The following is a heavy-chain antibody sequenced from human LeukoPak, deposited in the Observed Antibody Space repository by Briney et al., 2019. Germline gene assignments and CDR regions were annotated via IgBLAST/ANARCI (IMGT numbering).Heavy chain of an antibody. J-gene: IGHJ4*02. V-gene: IGHV4-34*01. CDR3: ARAARYYDSSGYVTDY. D-gene: IGHD3-22*01. Sequence: PSETLSLTCAVYGGSFSGYYWSWIRQPPGKGLEWIGETNHSGSTNYNPSLKSRVTISVDTSKNQFSLKLSSVTAADTAVYYCARAARYYDSSGYVTDYWGQGTLVTVSS. CDR1: GGSFSGYY. CDR2: TNHSGST.